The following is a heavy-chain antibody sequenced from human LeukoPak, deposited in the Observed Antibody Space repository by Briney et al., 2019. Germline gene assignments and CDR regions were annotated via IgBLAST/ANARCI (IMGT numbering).Heavy chain of an antibody. CDR3: ARDQDGYNFGEDAFDI. J-gene: IGHJ3*02. D-gene: IGHD5-24*01. CDR2: IIPIFGIV. CDR1: GGTFSSYA. V-gene: IGHV1-69*04. Sequence: SVKVSCKASGGTFSSYAISWVRQAPGQGLEWMGRIIPIFGIVNYAHKFQGRVTITADKSTSTAYMELSSLRSEDTAVHYCARDQDGYNFGEDAFDIWGQGTMVTVSS.